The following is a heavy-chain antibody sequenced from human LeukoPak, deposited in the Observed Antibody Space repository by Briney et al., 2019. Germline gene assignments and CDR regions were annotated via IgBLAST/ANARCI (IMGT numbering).Heavy chain of an antibody. V-gene: IGHV3-21*01. Sequence: GGSLRLSCAASGFTFSSYSMNWVRQAPGKGLEWVSSISSSSSYIYYADSVKGRFTISRDNAKNSLYLQMNSLRAEDTAVYYCARVGQQLVLGSEVNFDYWGQGTLVTVSS. D-gene: IGHD6-13*01. CDR3: ARVGQQLVLGSEVNFDY. CDR1: GFTFSSYS. CDR2: ISSSSSYI. J-gene: IGHJ4*02.